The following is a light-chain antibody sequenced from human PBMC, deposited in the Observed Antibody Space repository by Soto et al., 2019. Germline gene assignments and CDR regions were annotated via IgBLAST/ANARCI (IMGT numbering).Light chain of an antibody. CDR3: CSYAGSSTFV. J-gene: IGLJ1*01. CDR2: DAT. CDR1: SSDIGTYNF. Sequence: QSALTQPASVSGSPGQSITISCTGTSSDIGTYNFVSWYQQHPGKAPKLMLYDATKRPSGISDRFSGSKSGNTASLTISGLQAEDEADYFCCSYAGSSTFVFGTGTKVTVL. V-gene: IGLV2-23*01.